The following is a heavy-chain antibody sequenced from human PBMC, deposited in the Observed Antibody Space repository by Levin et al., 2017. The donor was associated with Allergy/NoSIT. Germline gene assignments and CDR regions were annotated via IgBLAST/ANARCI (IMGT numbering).Heavy chain of an antibody. CDR1: GGTFSSYA. D-gene: IGHD6-13*01. V-gene: IGHV1-69*13. J-gene: IGHJ3*02. Sequence: ASVKVSCKASGGTFSSYAISWVRQAPGQGLEWMGGIIPIFGTANYAQKFQGRVTITADESTSTAYMELSSLRSEDTAVYYCARLEAAAGISREDDDAFDIWGQGTMVTVSS. CDR3: ARLEAAAGISREDDDAFDI. CDR2: IIPIFGTA.